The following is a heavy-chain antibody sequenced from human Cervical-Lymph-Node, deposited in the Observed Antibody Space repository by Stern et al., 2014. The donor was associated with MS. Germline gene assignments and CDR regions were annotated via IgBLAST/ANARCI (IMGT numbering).Heavy chain of an antibody. J-gene: IGHJ6*02. V-gene: IGHV3-30*04. CDR2: ISSDGSNR. CDR3: AKEQLGLFAYYGRDI. CDR1: GFTFSMYA. D-gene: IGHD6-6*01. Sequence: QVQLLQSGGGVVQPGRSLRLSCTGSGFTFSMYAIHWVRQAPGKGLEWVAVISSDGSNRYYADSVQGRFTISRDNSKNTVFLQMNSLRADDTAMFYCAKEQLGLFAYYGRDIGGQGPTVTV.